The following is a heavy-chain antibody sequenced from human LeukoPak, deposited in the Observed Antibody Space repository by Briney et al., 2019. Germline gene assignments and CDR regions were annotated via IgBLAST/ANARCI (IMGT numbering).Heavy chain of an antibody. Sequence: GGSLRLSCAASGFTFSSYWMSWVRQAPGKGLEWVANIKQDGSEKYYVDSVKGRFTISRDNAKNSLYLQMNSLRAEDTAVYYCARDPNWNDFSYMDVWGKGTTVNVSS. D-gene: IGHD1-20*01. J-gene: IGHJ6*03. CDR2: IKQDGSEK. V-gene: IGHV3-7*01. CDR3: ARDPNWNDFSYMDV. CDR1: GFTFSSYW.